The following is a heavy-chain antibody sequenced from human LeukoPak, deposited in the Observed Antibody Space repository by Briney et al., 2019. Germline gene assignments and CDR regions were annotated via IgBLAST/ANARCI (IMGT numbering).Heavy chain of an antibody. Sequence: GASVKVSCKASGGTFSSYAISWVRQAPGQGLEWMGIINPSGSSTSYAQKFQGRVTMTRDMSTSTVYMELSSLRSEDTAVYYCAKAEYSSPRGAFDIWGQGTMVTVSS. CDR3: AKAEYSSPRGAFDI. CDR2: INPSGSST. J-gene: IGHJ3*02. V-gene: IGHV1-46*01. D-gene: IGHD6-13*01. CDR1: GGTFSSYA.